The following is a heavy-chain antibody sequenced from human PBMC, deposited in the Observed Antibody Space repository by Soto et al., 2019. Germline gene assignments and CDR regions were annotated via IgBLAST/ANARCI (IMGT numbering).Heavy chain of an antibody. CDR1: GFSLSTSGMC. CDR3: ARIRRVSNYPYYYYGMDV. Sequence: SGPTLVNPTQTLTLTCTFSGFSLSTSGMCVSWIRQPPGKALEWLALIDWDDDKYYSTSLKTRLTISKDTSKNQVVLTMTNMDPVDTATYYCARIRRVSNYPYYYYGMDVWGQGTTVTVSS. V-gene: IGHV2-70*01. J-gene: IGHJ6*02. D-gene: IGHD4-4*01. CDR2: IDWDDDK.